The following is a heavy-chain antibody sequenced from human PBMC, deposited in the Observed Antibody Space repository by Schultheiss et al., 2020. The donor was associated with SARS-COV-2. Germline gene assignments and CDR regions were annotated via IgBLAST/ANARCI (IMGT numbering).Heavy chain of an antibody. D-gene: IGHD4-11*01. CDR2: INHSGST. V-gene: IGHV4-34*01. CDR1: GGSISSNY. J-gene: IGHJ4*02. CDR3: ARERGAYSNYVDY. Sequence: SETLSLTCTVSGGSISSNYWSWIRQPPGKGLEWIGEINHSGSTNYNPSLKSRVTISVDTSKNQFSLKLSSVTAADTAVYYCARERGAYSNYVDYWGQGTLVTVSS.